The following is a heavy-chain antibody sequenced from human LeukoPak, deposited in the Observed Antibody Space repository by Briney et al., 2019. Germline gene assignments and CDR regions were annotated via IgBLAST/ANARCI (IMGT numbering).Heavy chain of an antibody. Sequence: ASVRVSCKASGYTFSIYGFSWVRQAPGQGLEWMGWISAYNGNTNYAQKFQGRVTMTTDISTSTAHMELRSLRSDDTAVYYCARQGYSGHSQGAADYWGQGTLVTVSS. D-gene: IGHD4-23*01. CDR2: ISAYNGNT. V-gene: IGHV1-18*01. CDR1: GYTFSIYG. J-gene: IGHJ4*02. CDR3: ARQGYSGHSQGAADY.